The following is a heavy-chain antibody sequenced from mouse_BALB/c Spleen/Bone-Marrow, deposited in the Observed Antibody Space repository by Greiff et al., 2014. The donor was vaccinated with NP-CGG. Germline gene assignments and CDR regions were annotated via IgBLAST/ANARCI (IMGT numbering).Heavy chain of an antibody. V-gene: IGHV5-12-2*01. D-gene: IGHD2-1*01. CDR2: ISNGGGST. Sequence: EVKVEESGGGLVQPGGSLKISCAASGFTFSSYIMSWVRQTPEKRLEWVAYISNGGGSTYYPDTVKGRFTISRDNAKNTLYLQMISLKSEDTAMYYCARQGVYYGKTYYAMDYWGQGTSVAVSS. J-gene: IGHJ4*01. CDR3: ARQGVYYGKTYYAMDY. CDR1: GFTFSSYI.